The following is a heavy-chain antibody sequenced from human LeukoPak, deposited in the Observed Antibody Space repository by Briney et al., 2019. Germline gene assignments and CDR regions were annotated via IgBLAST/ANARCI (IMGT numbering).Heavy chain of an antibody. V-gene: IGHV3-23*01. CDR2: ISGSGDKT. Sequence: GGSLRLSCAASGFTLSNYAMSWVRQAPGGGLEWVSAISGSGDKTYHADSVRGRFTISRDNSKNTLSLQMNSLRVDDSAAYFCAKDTTAWWYHRAYMNVWGKGTTVTVSS. J-gene: IGHJ6*03. D-gene: IGHD2-15*01. CDR1: GFTLSNYA. CDR3: AKDTTAWWYHRAYMNV.